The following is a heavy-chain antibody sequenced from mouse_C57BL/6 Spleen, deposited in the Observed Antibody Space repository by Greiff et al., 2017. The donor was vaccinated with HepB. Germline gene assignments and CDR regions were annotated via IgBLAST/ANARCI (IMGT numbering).Heavy chain of an antibody. CDR1: GFTFSSYG. J-gene: IGHJ4*01. CDR2: ISSGGSDT. D-gene: IGHD3-2*02. V-gene: IGHV5-6*02. CDR3: ARPLDRSGYGGAMDY. Sequence: DVMLVESGGDLVKPGGSLKLSCAASGFTFSSYGMSWVRQTPDKRLGWVATISSGGSDTYYPDSVKGRFTISRDNAKNTLYLQRSSLKSEDTAMYYCARPLDRSGYGGAMDYWGQGTSVTVSS.